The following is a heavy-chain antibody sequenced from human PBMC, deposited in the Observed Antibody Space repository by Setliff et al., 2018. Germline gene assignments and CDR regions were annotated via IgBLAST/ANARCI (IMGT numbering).Heavy chain of an antibody. D-gene: IGHD3-3*01. J-gene: IGHJ4*02. CDR1: GGSIRSSNW. CDR3: AYSSDYDFWSGYPPALDY. Sequence: NPSETLSLTCAVSGGSIRSSNWWSWVRQPPGKGLEWIGEIYHSGSTNYNPSLTSRVTISVDKSKNQFSLKLSSVTAADTAVYYCAYSSDYDFWSGYPPALDYWGQGTLVTVSS. CDR2: IYHSGST. V-gene: IGHV4-4*02.